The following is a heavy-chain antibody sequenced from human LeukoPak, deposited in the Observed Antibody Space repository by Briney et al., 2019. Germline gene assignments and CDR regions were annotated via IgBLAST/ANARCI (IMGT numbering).Heavy chain of an antibody. J-gene: IGHJ4*02. V-gene: IGHV3-21*01. Sequence: GGSLRLSCAASGFTFSSCEMNWVRQAPGKGLEWVSSISSSSSYIYYADSVKGRFTISRDNAKNSLYLQMNSLRAEDTAVYYCASDGIAVDRGIGYFDYWGQGTLVTVSS. CDR2: ISSSSSYI. D-gene: IGHD6-13*01. CDR3: ASDGIAVDRGIGYFDY. CDR1: GFTFSSCE.